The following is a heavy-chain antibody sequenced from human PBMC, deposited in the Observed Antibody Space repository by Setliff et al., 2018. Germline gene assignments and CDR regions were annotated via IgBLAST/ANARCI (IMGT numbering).Heavy chain of an antibody. D-gene: IGHD1-26*01. Sequence: PSETLSLTCTVSGGSISSSSYQWGWVRQTPGKGLEWIGSIYYSGTAYYNPSLKSRVTISVDTSKNQFSLQVTSVTATDTAVYYCARHLSSGSYYGGAYHYMDVWGKGTTVTVS. CDR3: ARHLSSGSYYGGAYHYMDV. CDR1: GGSISSSSYQ. V-gene: IGHV4-39*01. CDR2: IYYSGTA. J-gene: IGHJ6*03.